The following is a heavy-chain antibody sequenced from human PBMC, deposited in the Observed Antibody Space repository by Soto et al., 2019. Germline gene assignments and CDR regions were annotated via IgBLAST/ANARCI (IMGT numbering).Heavy chain of an antibody. CDR3: ARCGGWLAGWNYFDY. V-gene: IGHV4-31*03. CDR2: IYYSGST. D-gene: IGHD2-21*01. CDR1: GGSISSGGYY. J-gene: IGHJ4*02. Sequence: QVQLQESGPGLVKPSQTLSLTCTVSGGSISSGGYYWSWIRQHPGKGLEWIGYIYYSGSTYYNPSLQSRVTISVDTSKNQFSLKLSSVTAADTAVYYCARCGGWLAGWNYFDYWGQGTLVTVSS.